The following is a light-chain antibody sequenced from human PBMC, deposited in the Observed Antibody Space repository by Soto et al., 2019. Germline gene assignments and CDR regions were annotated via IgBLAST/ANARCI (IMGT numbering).Light chain of an antibody. CDR3: MQALQTPRT. Sequence: DIVMTQSPLSLPVTPGEPASISCRRSQSLLHSNGYNYLDWYLQKPGQSPQLLIYLGSNRASGVPDRFSGSGSGTDFTLKISRVEAEDVGVYYCMQALQTPRTFGQVTKVDIK. CDR2: LGS. J-gene: IGKJ1*01. V-gene: IGKV2-28*01. CDR1: QSLLHSNGYNY.